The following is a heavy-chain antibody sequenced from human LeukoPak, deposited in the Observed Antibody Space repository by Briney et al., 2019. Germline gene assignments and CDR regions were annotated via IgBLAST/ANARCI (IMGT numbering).Heavy chain of an antibody. CDR1: GFTFSHSW. V-gene: IGHV3-7*01. CDR3: ARRFSSGYGFDGMDV. J-gene: IGHJ6*02. CDR2: IKEDGSDK. Sequence: PGGSLRLSCVASGFTFSHSWMSWVRQAPGKGLEWVANIKEDGSDKYYVDSVKGRFTISRDNAKNSLYLQMNSLRAEDTAVYYCARRFSSGYGFDGMDVWGQGTTVTVSS. D-gene: IGHD3-22*01.